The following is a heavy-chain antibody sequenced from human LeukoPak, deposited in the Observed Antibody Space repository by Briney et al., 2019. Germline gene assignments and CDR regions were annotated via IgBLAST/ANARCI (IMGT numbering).Heavy chain of an antibody. Sequence: PSETLSLTCTVSGGSISSGGYYWSWIRQPPGKGLEWIGYIYHSGSTYYNPSLKSRVTISVDRSKNQFSLKLSSVTAADTAVYYCARADKAATFDIWGQGTMVTVSS. CDR3: ARADKAATFDI. CDR1: GGSISSGGYY. V-gene: IGHV4-30-2*01. CDR2: IYHSGST. J-gene: IGHJ3*02. D-gene: IGHD6-25*01.